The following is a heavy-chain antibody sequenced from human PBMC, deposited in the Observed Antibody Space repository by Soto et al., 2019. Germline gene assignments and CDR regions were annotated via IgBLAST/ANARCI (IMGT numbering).Heavy chain of an antibody. CDR2: IIPILGIA. Sequence: QVQLVQSGAEVKKPGSSVKVSCKASGGTFSSYTISWVRQAPGQGLEWMGRIIPILGIANYAQKFQGRVTITADKSTSTAYMELSSLRSEDTAVYYCATRKYINSGMDVWGQGTTVTVSS. CDR1: GGTFSSYT. CDR3: ATRKYINSGMDV. V-gene: IGHV1-69*02. D-gene: IGHD5-12*01. J-gene: IGHJ6*02.